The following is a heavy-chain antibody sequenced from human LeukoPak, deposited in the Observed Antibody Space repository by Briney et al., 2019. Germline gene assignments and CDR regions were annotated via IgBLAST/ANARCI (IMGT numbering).Heavy chain of an antibody. CDR2: IYYSGST. V-gene: IGHV4-59*08. CDR1: GGSISSYH. Sequence: SETLSLTCTVSGGSISSYHWSWIRQPPGKGLEWIGYIYYSGSTNYNPSLKSRVTISVDTSKNQFSLKLSSVTAADTAVYYCAGGAGAARVEVDYGGEEPLATVSS. J-gene: IGHJ4*02. CDR3: AGGAGAARVEVDY. D-gene: IGHD3-10*01.